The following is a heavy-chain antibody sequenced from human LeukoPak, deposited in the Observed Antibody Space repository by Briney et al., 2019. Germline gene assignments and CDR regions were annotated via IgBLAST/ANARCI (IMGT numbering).Heavy chain of an antibody. Sequence: GGSLRLSCAGSGFSFSNYGMHWVRQAPGKGLEWVALIWHDGSVKYYADSVKGRFTVSKDNSKSTVYLQMVSLRGEDTAVYYCARGLWAPGCSSLSCTHVDSWGQGTLVTVSS. CDR2: IWHDGSVK. V-gene: IGHV3-33*01. D-gene: IGHD2-2*01. CDR1: GFSFSNYG. CDR3: ARGLWAPGCSSLSCTHVDS. J-gene: IGHJ5*01.